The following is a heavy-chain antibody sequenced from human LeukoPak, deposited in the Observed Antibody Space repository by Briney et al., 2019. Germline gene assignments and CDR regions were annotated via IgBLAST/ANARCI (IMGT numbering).Heavy chain of an antibody. CDR2: INSDGSTK. CDR1: GFTFSNYW. Sequence: GGSLRLSCAASGFTFSNYWMHWVRQAPGKGLVWVSRINSDGSTKNYADSVKGRFTISRDNAKNTLFLQMNSLRAEDTAVYYCARAIPSLLWFGELDAFDIWGQGTMVTVSS. J-gene: IGHJ3*02. D-gene: IGHD3-10*01. V-gene: IGHV3-74*01. CDR3: ARAIPSLLWFGELDAFDI.